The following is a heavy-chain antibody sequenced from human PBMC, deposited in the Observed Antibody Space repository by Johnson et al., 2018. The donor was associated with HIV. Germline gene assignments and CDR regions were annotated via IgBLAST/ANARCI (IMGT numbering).Heavy chain of an antibody. Sequence: EQLVESGGGLVQPGGSLRLSCAASGFTVSSNYMSWVRQAPGKGLEWVSVIYSGRSTYYADSVKGRFTISRDNSKNTLYLQMNSLRAEDTAVYYCATSLTGTRPFDIWGQGTMVTVSS. V-gene: IGHV3-66*02. CDR2: IYSGRST. D-gene: IGHD1-7*01. CDR1: GFTVSSNY. CDR3: ATSLTGTRPFDI. J-gene: IGHJ3*02.